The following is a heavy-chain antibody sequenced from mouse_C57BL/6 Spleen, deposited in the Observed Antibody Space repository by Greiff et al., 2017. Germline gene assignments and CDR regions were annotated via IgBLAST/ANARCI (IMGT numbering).Heavy chain of an antibody. CDR1: GYTFTSYW. D-gene: IGHD1-1*01. J-gene: IGHJ4*01. CDR3: ARALYYYGSRGTAMDY. V-gene: IGHV1-69*01. Sequence: QVQLQQPGAELVMPGASVKLSCKASGYTFTSYWMHWVKQRPGQGLEWIGELDPSDSYTNYNQKFKGKSTLTVDKSSSTAYMQLSSLTSEDSAVYYCARALYYYGSRGTAMDYWGQGTSVTVSS. CDR2: LDPSDSYT.